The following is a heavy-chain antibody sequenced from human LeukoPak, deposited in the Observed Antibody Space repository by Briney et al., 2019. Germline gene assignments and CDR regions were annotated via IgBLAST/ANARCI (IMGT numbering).Heavy chain of an antibody. J-gene: IGHJ3*01. CDR2: IWYDGSEK. V-gene: IGHV3-33*01. Sequence: GGSLRLSCAASGFTFSSHGMHWVRQAPGKGLEWVAVIWYDGSEKYYAESEKGRFTISRDNSKNMLYLQIYSLRTEDTALYYCARYGNLKVLDVWGQGTMVTVPS. CDR1: GFTFSSHG. CDR3: ARYGNLKVLDV. D-gene: IGHD1-14*01.